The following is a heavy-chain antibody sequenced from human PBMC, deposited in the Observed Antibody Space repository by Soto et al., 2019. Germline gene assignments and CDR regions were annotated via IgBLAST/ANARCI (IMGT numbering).Heavy chain of an antibody. D-gene: IGHD2-2*01. CDR3: ARVNGPRLFGKLGYCSSTSCPRPRHYYYYYYMDV. V-gene: IGHV4-4*02. J-gene: IGHJ6*03. CDR1: SGSISSSNW. CDR2: IYHSGST. Sequence: PSETLSLTCAVSSGSISSSNWWSWVRQPPGKGLEWIGEIYHSGSTNYNPSLKSRVTISVDKSKNQFSLKLSSVTAADTAVYYCARVNGPRLFGKLGYCSSTSCPRPRHYYYYYYMDVWGKGTTVTVSS.